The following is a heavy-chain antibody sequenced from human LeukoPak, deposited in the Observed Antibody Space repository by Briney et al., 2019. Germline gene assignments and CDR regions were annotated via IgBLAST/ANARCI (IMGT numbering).Heavy chain of an antibody. D-gene: IGHD6-25*01. J-gene: IGHJ4*02. CDR2: IWYDGSNK. V-gene: IGHV3-33*01. CDR3: AREAAD. CDR1: GFTFSSDG. Sequence: GGSLRLSCAASGFTFSSDGMHWVRPAPGKGLEWVAVIWYDGSNKYYADSVKGRFTIPRDNSKNTLYLRMNSLRAEDTAVYYCAREAADWGQGTLVTVSS.